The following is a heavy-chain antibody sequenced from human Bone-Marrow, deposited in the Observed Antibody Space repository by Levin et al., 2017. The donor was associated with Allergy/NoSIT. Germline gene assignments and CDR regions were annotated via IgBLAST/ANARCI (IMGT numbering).Heavy chain of an antibody. Sequence: GSLRLSCAASGFTLSDYYMSWIRQAPGKGLEWIGEIYHSGSTNYNPSLQSRVTISLDKSKNQFSLSLSSVTAADTAVYYCARDVLLYYDTSGPLWGTFDYWGQGTLVTVSS. V-gene: IGHV4-34*01. CDR3: ARDVLLYYDTSGPLWGTFDY. CDR1: GFTLSDYY. CDR2: IYHSGST. D-gene: IGHD3-22*01. J-gene: IGHJ4*02.